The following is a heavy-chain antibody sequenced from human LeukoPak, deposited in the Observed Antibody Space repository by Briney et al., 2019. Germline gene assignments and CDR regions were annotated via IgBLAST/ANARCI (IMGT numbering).Heavy chain of an antibody. D-gene: IGHD2-2*01. CDR2: ISYDGSNK. J-gene: IGHJ4*02. V-gene: IGHV3-30*18. CDR1: GFTFSSYG. CDR3: AKDGQYCSSPNCYFEF. Sequence: PGGSLRLSCAASGFTFSSYGMHWVRQAPGKGLEWVAVISYDGSNKYYADSVKGRFTISRDNSKNTLYLQMNSLRAEDTAVYYCAKDGQYCSSPNCYFEFWGPGTLVTVSS.